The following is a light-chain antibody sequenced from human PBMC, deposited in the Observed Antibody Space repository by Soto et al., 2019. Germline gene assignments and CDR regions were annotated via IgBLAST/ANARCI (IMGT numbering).Light chain of an antibody. CDR1: SSDVGGYNY. CDR2: EVN. V-gene: IGLV2-8*01. CDR3: TSYAGGNNV. Sequence: QSVLTQPPSASGSPGQSVTISCTGTSSDVGGYNYVSWYQQHPGKVPKLMIYEVNKRPSGVPDRFSGSKSGNTASLTVSGLQAYDEADYYCTSYAGGNNVFGTGTKVTVL. J-gene: IGLJ1*01.